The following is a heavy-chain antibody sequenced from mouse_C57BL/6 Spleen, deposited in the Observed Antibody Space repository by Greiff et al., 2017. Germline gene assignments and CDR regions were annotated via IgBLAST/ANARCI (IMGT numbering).Heavy chain of an antibody. V-gene: IGHV5-9-1*02. Sequence: DVMLVESGEGLVKPGGSLKLSCAASGFTFSSYAMSWVRQTPEKRLEWVAYISSGGDYIYYADTVKGRFTISRDNARNTLYLQMSSLKSEDTAMYYCTRGPTVVAHYYAMDYWGQGTSVTVSS. J-gene: IGHJ4*01. D-gene: IGHD1-1*01. CDR1: GFTFSSYA. CDR3: TRGPTVVAHYYAMDY. CDR2: ISSGGDYI.